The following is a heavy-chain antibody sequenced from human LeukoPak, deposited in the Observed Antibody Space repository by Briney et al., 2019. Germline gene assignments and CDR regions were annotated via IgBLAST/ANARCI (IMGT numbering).Heavy chain of an antibody. Sequence: PGGSLRLSCAASGFTFSSYGMHWVRQAPGKGLEWVAFIRYDGSKKYYADSVKGRFTISRDNSKNTLYLQMNSLRAEDTAVYYCARDLRDVVVPAAHFDYWGQGTLVTVSS. J-gene: IGHJ4*02. CDR3: ARDLRDVVVPAAHFDY. D-gene: IGHD2-2*01. CDR1: GFTFSSYG. CDR2: IRYDGSKK. V-gene: IGHV3-30*02.